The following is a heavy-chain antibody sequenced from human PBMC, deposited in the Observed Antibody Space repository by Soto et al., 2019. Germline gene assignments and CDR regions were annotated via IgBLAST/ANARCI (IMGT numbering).Heavy chain of an antibody. CDR3: ARDLWGYCSSTSCPEKEFDP. Sequence: GASVKVSCKASGGTFSSYAISWVRQAPGQGLEWMGGIIPIFGTANYAQKFQGRVTITADESTSTAYMELSSLRSEDTAVYYCARDLWGYCSSTSCPEKEFDPWGQGTLVTVSS. CDR1: GGTFSSYA. J-gene: IGHJ5*02. V-gene: IGHV1-69*13. CDR2: IIPIFGTA. D-gene: IGHD2-2*01.